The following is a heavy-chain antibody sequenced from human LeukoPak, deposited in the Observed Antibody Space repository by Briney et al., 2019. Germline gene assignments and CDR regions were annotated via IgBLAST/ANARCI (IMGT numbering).Heavy chain of an antibody. Sequence: SETLSLTCTVSGGSISSYYWSWSRQPPGKGLEWIGYIYYSGSTNYNPSLKSRVTISVDTSKNQFSLKLSSVTAADTAVYYCARAEQQLESMDVWGQGTTVTVSS. D-gene: IGHD6-13*01. CDR2: IYYSGST. CDR3: ARAEQQLESMDV. V-gene: IGHV4-59*01. CDR1: GGSISSYY. J-gene: IGHJ6*02.